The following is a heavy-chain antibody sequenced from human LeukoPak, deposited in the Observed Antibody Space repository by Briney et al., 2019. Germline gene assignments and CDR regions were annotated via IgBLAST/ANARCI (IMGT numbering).Heavy chain of an antibody. Sequence: GGSLRLSCAVPGFTFSGSAMHWVRQASGKGLEWVGRIRSKANSYATAYAASVKGRFTISRDDSKNTAYLQMNSLKTADTAVYYCTRRINYYDSSGYYWGAFDIWGQGTMVTVSS. CDR1: GFTFSGSA. CDR3: TRRINYYDSSGYYWGAFDI. D-gene: IGHD3-22*01. CDR2: IRSKANSYAT. J-gene: IGHJ3*02. V-gene: IGHV3-73*01.